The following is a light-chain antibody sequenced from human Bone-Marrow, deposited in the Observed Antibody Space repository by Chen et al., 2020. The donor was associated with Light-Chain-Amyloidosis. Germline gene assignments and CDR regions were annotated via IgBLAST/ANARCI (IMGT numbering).Light chain of an antibody. CDR2: DDS. CDR3: QGWDRSSDRPV. Sequence: SYVLTPPSSVSVAPAPTATIACGGNNIGSTSVHWYQQTPGQAPLLVVYDDSDRPSGIPERLSGSNSGNTATLTISRVEAGDEADYYCQGWDRSSDRPVFGGGTKLTVL. V-gene: IGLV3-21*02. CDR1: NIGSTS. J-gene: IGLJ3*02.